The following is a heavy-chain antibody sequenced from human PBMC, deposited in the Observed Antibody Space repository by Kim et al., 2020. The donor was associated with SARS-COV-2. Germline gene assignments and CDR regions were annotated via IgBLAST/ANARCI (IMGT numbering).Heavy chain of an antibody. J-gene: IGHJ5*02. Sequence: SETLSLTCTVSGGSISSYYWSWIRQPPGKGLDWIGYIYYSGSTNYNPSLKSRVTISVDTSKNQFSLKLSSVTAADTAVYYCARAVGGRFDPWGQGTLVTVSS. CDR2: IYYSGST. V-gene: IGHV4-59*01. CDR3: ARAVGGRFDP. D-gene: IGHD3-16*01. CDR1: GGSISSYY.